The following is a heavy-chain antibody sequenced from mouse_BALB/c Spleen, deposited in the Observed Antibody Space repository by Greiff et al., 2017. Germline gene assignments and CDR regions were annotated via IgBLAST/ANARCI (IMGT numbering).Heavy chain of an antibody. CDR1: RFTFSDYG. J-gene: IGHJ4*01. D-gene: IGHD2-4*01. CDR3: ARAYDYDDAMDY. V-gene: IGHV5-15*02. CDR2: ISNLAYSI. Sequence: EVKVEESGGGLVQPGGSRKLSCAASRFTFSDYGMAWVRQDPGKGPEWVAFISNLAYSIYYADTVTGRFTIYRENAKNTLYLEMSSLRSEDTAMYYCARAYDYDDAMDYWGQGTSVTVSS.